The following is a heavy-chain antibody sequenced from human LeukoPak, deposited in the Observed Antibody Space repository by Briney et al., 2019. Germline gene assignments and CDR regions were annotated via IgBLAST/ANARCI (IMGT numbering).Heavy chain of an antibody. D-gene: IGHD3-10*01. Sequence: GASVKVPCKASGYSFTAYFIHWVRQVPGQGLEWMGWMNPTSAGSYFVQKFQGRVTVTRDTSITTAYMELSRLRSDDTAVYYCARGVRESVLRGFDPWGQGTLVTVSS. CDR2: MNPTSAGS. V-gene: IGHV1-2*02. CDR1: GYSFTAYF. CDR3: ARGVRESVLRGFDP. J-gene: IGHJ5*02.